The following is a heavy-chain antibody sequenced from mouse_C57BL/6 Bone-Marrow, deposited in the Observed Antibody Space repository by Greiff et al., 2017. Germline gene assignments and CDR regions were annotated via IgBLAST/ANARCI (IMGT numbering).Heavy chain of an antibody. CDR2: FLHGSGST. V-gene: IGHV1-9*01. CDR1: GYTFTGYW. Sequence: AQLVESGAELMKPGASVKLSCKATGYTFTGYWIEWVKQRPGHGLEWIGEFLHGSGSTNYNEKFKGKATFTDDTSSNTAYMRLSSLTTEDSAIYSCARDHGNTWFAYWGQGTLVTVSA. J-gene: IGHJ3*01. D-gene: IGHD2-1*01. CDR3: ARDHGNTWFAY.